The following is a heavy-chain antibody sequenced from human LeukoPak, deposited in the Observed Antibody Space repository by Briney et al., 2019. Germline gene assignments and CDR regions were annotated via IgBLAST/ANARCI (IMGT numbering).Heavy chain of an antibody. V-gene: IGHV3-53*01. Sequence: GRSLRLSCAASGFTFSSYAMHWVRQAPGKGLEWVSVIYTGGSTYYADSVKGRFTISRDNSKNTLYLQMNSLRAEDTAVYYCATKMDWGQGTLVTVSS. J-gene: IGHJ4*02. CDR2: IYTGGST. CDR3: ATKMD. CDR1: GFTFSSYA. D-gene: IGHD5-24*01.